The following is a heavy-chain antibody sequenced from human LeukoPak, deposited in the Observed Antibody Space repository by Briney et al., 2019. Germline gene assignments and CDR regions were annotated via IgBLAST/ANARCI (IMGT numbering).Heavy chain of an antibody. CDR3: ARMGCSSTSCYTPTFDY. J-gene: IGHJ4*02. CDR2: ISSSSSTI. D-gene: IGHD2-2*02. Sequence: GGSLRLSCAASGFTFSSYSMNWVRQAPGNGLEWVSYISSSSSTIYYADSVKGRFTISRDNAKNSLYLQMNSLRAEDTAVYYCARMGCSSTSCYTPTFDYWGQGTLVTVSS. V-gene: IGHV3-48*01. CDR1: GFTFSSYS.